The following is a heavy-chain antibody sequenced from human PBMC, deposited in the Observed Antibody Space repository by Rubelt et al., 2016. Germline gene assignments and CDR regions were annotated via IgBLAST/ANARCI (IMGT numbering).Heavy chain of an antibody. CDR2: ISAYNGNT. CDR3: ARGSGSYTFDY. J-gene: IGHJ4*02. CDR1: GYTFTSYG. Sequence: QVQLVQSGAEVKKPGASVKVSCKASGYTFTSYGISWVRQAPGQGLEWMGWISAYNGNTNYAQKLQGRVTITADESTSTAYMELSSLRSENTAVYYCARGSGSYTFDYWGQGTLVTVSS. V-gene: IGHV1-18*01. D-gene: IGHD1-26*01.